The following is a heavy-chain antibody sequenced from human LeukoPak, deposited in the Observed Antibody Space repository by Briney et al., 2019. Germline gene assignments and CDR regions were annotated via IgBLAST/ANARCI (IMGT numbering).Heavy chain of an antibody. CDR1: GGSFSGYY. J-gene: IGHJ5*02. Sequence: SETLSLTCAVYGGSFSGYYWSWIRQPPGKGLEWIGEINHSGSTNYNPSLKSRVTISVDTSRNQFSLKLSSVTAADTAVYYCARLPLWFGELGNWFDPWGQGTLVTVSS. V-gene: IGHV4-34*01. CDR3: ARLPLWFGELGNWFDP. D-gene: IGHD3-10*01. CDR2: INHSGST.